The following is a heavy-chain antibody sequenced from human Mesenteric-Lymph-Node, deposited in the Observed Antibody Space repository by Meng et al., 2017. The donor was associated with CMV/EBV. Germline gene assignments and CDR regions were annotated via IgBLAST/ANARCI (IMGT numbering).Heavy chain of an antibody. CDR2: INSDGSTT. CDR1: GFTFSSYW. Sequence: GESLKISCAASGFTFSSYWMHWVRQAPGKGLVWVSRINSDGSTTNYADSVKGRFTISRDNAKNTLYLQMNSLRDEDTAVYYCTTVYDFWRYWGQGTLVTVSS. CDR3: TTVYDFWRY. D-gene: IGHD3-3*01. J-gene: IGHJ4*02. V-gene: IGHV3-74*01.